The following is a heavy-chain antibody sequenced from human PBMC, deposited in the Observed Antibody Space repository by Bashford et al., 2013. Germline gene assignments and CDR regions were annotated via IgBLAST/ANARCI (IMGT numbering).Heavy chain of an antibody. CDR1: GYTFTSYY. CDR3: GRGVQTFDP. CDR2: INPKSGGT. D-gene: IGHD1-1*01. V-gene: IGHV1-2*02. Sequence: ASVKVSCKASGYTFTSYYMHWVRQAPGQALEWMGWINPKSGGTNYAQRFHGSVTMTSDTASTTVFMELNSLKSDDTAVYFXGRGVQTFDPVGPGNPGPPSPQ. J-gene: IGHJ5*02.